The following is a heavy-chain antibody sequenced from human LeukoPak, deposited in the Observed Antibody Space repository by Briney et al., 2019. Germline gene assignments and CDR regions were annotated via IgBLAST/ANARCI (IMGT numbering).Heavy chain of an antibody. D-gene: IGHD6-19*01. Sequence: PSETLSLTCTVSGGSISSYYWSWIRQPPGKGLEWIGYIYYSGSTNYNPSLKSRVTISVDTSENQFSLKLSSVTAADTAVYYCASSIGYSSGWPNDYWGQGTLVTVSS. CDR1: GGSISSYY. CDR3: ASSIGYSSGWPNDY. J-gene: IGHJ4*02. V-gene: IGHV4-59*01. CDR2: IYYSGST.